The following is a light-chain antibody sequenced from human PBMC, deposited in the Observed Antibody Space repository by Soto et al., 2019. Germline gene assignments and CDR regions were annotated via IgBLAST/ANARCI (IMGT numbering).Light chain of an antibody. CDR2: GAS. J-gene: IGKJ4*01. Sequence: EIVLTQSPGTLSLSSGERATLYCRASQSVRSNYLAWYQQKPGQAPRLLIYGASSRATGIPDRFGGSGSGTDFTLTISRLEPEDFAVYYCQQYASSPLTFGGGTKVEIK. CDR3: QQYASSPLT. CDR1: QSVRSNY. V-gene: IGKV3-20*01.